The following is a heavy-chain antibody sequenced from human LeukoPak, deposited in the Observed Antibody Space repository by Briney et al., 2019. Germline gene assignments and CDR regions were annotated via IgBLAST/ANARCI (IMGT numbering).Heavy chain of an antibody. J-gene: IGHJ5*02. V-gene: IGHV4-34*01. Sequence: PSETLSLTCAVYGGSFSGYYWSWIRQPPGEGLEWIGEINHSGSTNYNPSLKSRVTISVDTSKNQFSLKLSSVTAADTAVYYCARDIAVAGRGTPSRWFDPWGQGTLVTVSS. D-gene: IGHD6-19*01. CDR2: INHSGST. CDR3: ARDIAVAGRGTPSRWFDP. CDR1: GGSFSGYY.